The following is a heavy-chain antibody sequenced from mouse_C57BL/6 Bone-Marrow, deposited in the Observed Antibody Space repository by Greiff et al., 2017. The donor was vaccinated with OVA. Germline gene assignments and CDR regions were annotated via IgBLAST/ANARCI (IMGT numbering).Heavy chain of an antibody. Sequence: EVQGVESGEGLVKPGGSLKLSCAASGFTFSSYAMSWVRQTPEKRLEWVAYISSGGDYIYYADTVKGRFTIFRDNARNTLYMQRSSLKSEDTAMCYCTRDGYSAMDYWGQRTSVTVSS. J-gene: IGHJ4*01. D-gene: IGHD2-3*01. CDR3: TRDGYSAMDY. CDR2: ISSGGDYI. V-gene: IGHV5-9-1*02. CDR1: GFTFSSYA.